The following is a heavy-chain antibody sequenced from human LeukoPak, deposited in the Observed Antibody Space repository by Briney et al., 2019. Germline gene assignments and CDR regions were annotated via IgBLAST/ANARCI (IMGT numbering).Heavy chain of an antibody. D-gene: IGHD2-2*01. CDR2: ISGNNDNP. CDR3: ARDGTSTDDY. J-gene: IGHJ4*02. V-gene: IGHV1-18*01. Sequence: ASVKVSCKASGYTFTTYGISWVRQAPGQGLEWMGWISGNNDNPNYGQKFQGRFTVTTDSSTSTAYMELRNLRSDDTAVYYCARDGTSTDDYWGQGTLVTVSS. CDR1: GYTFTTYG.